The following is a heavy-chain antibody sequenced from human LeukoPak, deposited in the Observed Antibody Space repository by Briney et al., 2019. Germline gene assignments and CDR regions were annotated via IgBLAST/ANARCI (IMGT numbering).Heavy chain of an antibody. J-gene: IGHJ4*02. Sequence: PGGSLRLSCAASGFTFSSYWMHWVRQAPGKGLVWVSRINSDGSRSSYADSVKGRFTVSRDNAKNTLYLQMNSLRAEDTAVYYCATLPIEAAGIYGDYWCQGTLVTVSA. D-gene: IGHD6-25*01. CDR1: GFTFSSYW. V-gene: IGHV3-74*01. CDR2: INSDGSRS. CDR3: ATLPIEAAGIYGDY.